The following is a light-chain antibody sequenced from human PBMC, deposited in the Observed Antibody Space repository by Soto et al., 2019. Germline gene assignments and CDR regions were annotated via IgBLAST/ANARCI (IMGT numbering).Light chain of an antibody. J-gene: IGLJ2*01. CDR1: SSNIGGTNY. V-gene: IGLV1-47*02. CDR3: ASWDDRLGDVL. CDR2: SNN. Sequence: QSVLTQPPSASGTPGQRVFISCSGSSSNIGGTNYAYWYQQLPGAAPKLLMHSNNLRPSGVPERISGSKSGTSASLAISGLRSEDEAVYYCASWDDRLGDVLFGGGTKVTV.